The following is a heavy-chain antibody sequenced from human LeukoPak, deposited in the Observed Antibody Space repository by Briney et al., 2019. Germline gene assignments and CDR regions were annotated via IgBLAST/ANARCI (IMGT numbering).Heavy chain of an antibody. Sequence: ASVKVSCKASGYTFTGYYMHWVRQAPGQGLEWMGWINPNSGGTNYAQKFQGRVTMTRDTSISTAYMELSRLRSDDTAVYYCARFANCSSTSCSDYFDYWGQGTLVTVSS. CDR1: GYTFTGYY. J-gene: IGHJ4*02. CDR2: INPNSGGT. D-gene: IGHD2-2*01. CDR3: ARFANCSSTSCSDYFDY. V-gene: IGHV1-2*02.